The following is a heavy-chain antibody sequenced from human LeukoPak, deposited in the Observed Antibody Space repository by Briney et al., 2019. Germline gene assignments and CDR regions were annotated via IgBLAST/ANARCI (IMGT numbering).Heavy chain of an antibody. V-gene: IGHV3-11*01. CDR1: GFTFSDYY. Sequence: GGSLRLSCAASGFTFSDYYMSWIRQAPGKGLEWVSYISSSGSTIYYADSVKGRFTISRDNAKNSLYLQMNSLRAEDTAVYYCARDRGRPWELLSPDAFDIWGQGTMVTVSS. D-gene: IGHD1-26*01. CDR3: ARDRGRPWELLSPDAFDI. CDR2: ISSSGSTI. J-gene: IGHJ3*02.